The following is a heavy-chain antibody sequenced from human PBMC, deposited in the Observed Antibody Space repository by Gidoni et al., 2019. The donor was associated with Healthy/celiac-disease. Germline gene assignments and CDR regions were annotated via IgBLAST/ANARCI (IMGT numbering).Heavy chain of an antibody. CDR3: ARHGSRGGLGNWFDP. Sequence: QLQLQESGPGLVTPSETLSLPCTVSGGSISSRSYYWGWIRQPPGKGLEWIGSIYYSGSTYYNPSLKSRVTISVDTSKNQFSLKLSSVTAADTAVYYCARHGSRGGLGNWFDPWGQGTLVTVSS. CDR2: IYYSGST. D-gene: IGHD3-16*01. J-gene: IGHJ5*02. V-gene: IGHV4-39*01. CDR1: GGSISSRSYY.